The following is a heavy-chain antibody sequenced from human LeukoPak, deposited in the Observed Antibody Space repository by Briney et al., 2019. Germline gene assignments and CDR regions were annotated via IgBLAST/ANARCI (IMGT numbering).Heavy chain of an antibody. CDR2: IYHSGST. V-gene: IGHV4-38-2*02. D-gene: IGHD6-13*01. J-gene: IGHJ4*02. CDR1: GYSISSGYY. Sequence: SETLSLTCTVSGYSISSGYYWGWIRQPPGKGLEWIGSIYHSGSTYYNPSLKSRVTISVDTSKDQFSLKLSSVTAADTAVYYCARRPYSSSWYRDVYYFDYWGQGTLVTVSS. CDR3: ARRPYSSSWYRDVYYFDY.